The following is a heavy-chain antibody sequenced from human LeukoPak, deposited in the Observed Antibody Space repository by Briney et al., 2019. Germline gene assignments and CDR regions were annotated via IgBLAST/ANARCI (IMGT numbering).Heavy chain of an antibody. Sequence: GGSLRLSCAASGFTFSSYGMMWVRQAPGKGLEWVSAISGSGGSTYYADSVKGRFTISRDNSKNTLYLQMNSLRAEDTAVYYCARVVAVNYFDYWGQGTLVTVSS. CDR3: ARVVAVNYFDY. D-gene: IGHD2-15*01. J-gene: IGHJ4*02. V-gene: IGHV3-23*01. CDR2: ISGSGGST. CDR1: GFTFSSYG.